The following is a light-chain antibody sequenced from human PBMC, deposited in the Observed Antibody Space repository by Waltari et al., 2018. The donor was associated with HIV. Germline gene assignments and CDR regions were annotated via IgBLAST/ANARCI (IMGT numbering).Light chain of an antibody. V-gene: IGKV1-33*01. CDR3: QQYGNLPFT. Sequence: DIQLTQSPPSLSASVGDKVTITCQESQDITKYLNWYHQKPGKAPKLLIYDASNLETGVPSRFSGSGSGTDFTCTISSLQPEDIATYYCQQYGNLPFTFGGGTKVEIK. CDR1: QDITKY. CDR2: DAS. J-gene: IGKJ4*01.